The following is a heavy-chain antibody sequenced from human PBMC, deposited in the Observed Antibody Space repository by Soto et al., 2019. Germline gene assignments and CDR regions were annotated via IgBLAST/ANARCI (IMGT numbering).Heavy chain of an antibody. Sequence: QITLNESGPTVVRPTETLTLTCRFSGFSLTTSGVGVGWIRQSPGKAPEWLALIYWDDDKRYSASLKSRLTIPKDTSKNQVVLTVSDLDPTDTATYYCAYRVLRTVFGLVTTTAIYFDFWGQGTPVAVSS. CDR3: AYRVLRTVFGLVTTTAIYFDF. V-gene: IGHV2-5*02. D-gene: IGHD3-3*01. J-gene: IGHJ4*02. CDR2: IYWDDDK. CDR1: GFSLTTSGVG.